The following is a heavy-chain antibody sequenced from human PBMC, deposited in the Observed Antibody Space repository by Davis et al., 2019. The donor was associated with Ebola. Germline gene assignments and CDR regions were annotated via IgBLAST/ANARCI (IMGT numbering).Heavy chain of an antibody. V-gene: IGHV3-30*02. D-gene: IGHD1-1*01. CDR3: AKDTERGWADAFDV. J-gene: IGHJ3*01. Sequence: GESLKISCAASGFTFSSYGMHWVRQAPGKGLEWVTLIRPDGSNKYYGDSVEGRFFISRDNTKNTVFLQMNSLRADDTAMYYCAKDTERGWADAFDVWGQGTMVTVSS. CDR2: IRPDGSNK. CDR1: GFTFSSYG.